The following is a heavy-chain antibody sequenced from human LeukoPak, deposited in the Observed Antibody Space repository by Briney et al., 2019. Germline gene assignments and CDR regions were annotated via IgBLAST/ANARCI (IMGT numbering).Heavy chain of an antibody. CDR3: ARERYFDWLLSYFDY. Sequence: PGGSLRLSCAASGFTFSSYWMSWVCQAPGKGLEWVADIKHDGSAKYYVGSVKGRFTFSRDNAKNSLYLQMNSLRAEDTAVYYCARERYFDWLLSYFDYWGQGTLVTVSS. J-gene: IGHJ4*02. D-gene: IGHD3-9*01. V-gene: IGHV3-7*01. CDR2: IKHDGSAK. CDR1: GFTFSSYW.